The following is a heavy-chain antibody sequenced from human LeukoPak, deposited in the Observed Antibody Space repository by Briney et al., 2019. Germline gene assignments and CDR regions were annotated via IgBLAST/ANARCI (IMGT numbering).Heavy chain of an antibody. V-gene: IGHV3-49*04. Sequence: PGRSLRLSCTASGFTFGDYAMGWVRQAPGKGLEWVGFIRSKAYGGTTEYAASVKGRFTISRDDSKSIAYLQMNSLKTEDTAVYYCTRDPVERPGYSSSWYVDYWGQGTLVTVSS. J-gene: IGHJ4*02. D-gene: IGHD6-13*01. CDR2: IRSKAYGGTT. CDR3: TRDPVERPGYSSSWYVDY. CDR1: GFTFGDYA.